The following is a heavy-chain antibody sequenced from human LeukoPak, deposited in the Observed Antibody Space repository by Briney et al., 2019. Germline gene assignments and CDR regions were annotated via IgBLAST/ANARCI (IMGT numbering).Heavy chain of an antibody. CDR3: ARGLFDIVVVPAAIEFDY. J-gene: IGHJ4*02. CDR1: GFSVSNNY. D-gene: IGHD2-2*02. CDR2: ISSSSSYI. V-gene: IGHV3-21*01. Sequence: GGSLRLSCAASGFSVSNNYMNWVRQAPGKGLEWVSSISSSSSYIYYADSVKGRFTISRDNAKNSLYLQMNSLRAEDTAVYYCARGLFDIVVVPAAIEFDYWGQGTLVTVSS.